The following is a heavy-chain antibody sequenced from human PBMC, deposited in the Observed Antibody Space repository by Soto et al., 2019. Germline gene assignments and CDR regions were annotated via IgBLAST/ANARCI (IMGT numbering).Heavy chain of an antibody. V-gene: IGHV4-4*07. J-gene: IGHJ5*02. D-gene: IGHD1-1*01. CDR3: VRDGTKTLRDWFDP. CDR1: GASISGFY. CDR2: IYATGTT. Sequence: SETLSLTCTISGASISGFYWSWIRKSAGKGLEWIGRIYATGTTDYNPSLKGRVMMSVDTSKKQFSLKLRSVTAADTAVYYCVRDGTKTLRDWFDPWGQG.